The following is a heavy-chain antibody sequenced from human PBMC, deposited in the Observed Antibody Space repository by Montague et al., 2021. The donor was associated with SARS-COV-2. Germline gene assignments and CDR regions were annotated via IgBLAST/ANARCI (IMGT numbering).Heavy chain of an antibody. CDR3: ARGGGYSGYDFDY. Sequence: SETLSLTCTVSGGSISSYYWSWIRQPPGKGLEWIGDIDYSGSTNXXPSLKSRVTISVDTSKNQFSLKLSSVTAADTAVYYCARGGGYSGYDFDYWGQGTLVTVSS. D-gene: IGHD5-12*01. CDR2: IDYSGST. V-gene: IGHV4-59*01. CDR1: GGSISSYY. J-gene: IGHJ4*02.